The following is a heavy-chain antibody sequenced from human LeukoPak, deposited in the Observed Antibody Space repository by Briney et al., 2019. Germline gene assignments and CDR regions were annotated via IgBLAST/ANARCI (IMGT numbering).Heavy chain of an antibody. Sequence: ASVKVSCKASGYTFTSYGISWVRQAPGQGLEWMAWISAYNGNTNYAQKLQGRVTMTTDTSTSTAYMELRSLRSDDTAVYYCARGVGVVAAPYYYYYGMDVWGQGTTVTVSS. CDR3: ARGVGVVAAPYYYYYGMDV. CDR2: ISAYNGNT. V-gene: IGHV1-18*01. D-gene: IGHD2-15*01. CDR1: GYTFTSYG. J-gene: IGHJ6*02.